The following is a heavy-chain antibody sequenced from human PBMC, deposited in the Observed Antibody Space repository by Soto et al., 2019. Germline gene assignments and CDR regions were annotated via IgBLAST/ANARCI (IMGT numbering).Heavy chain of an antibody. V-gene: IGHV3-74*01. CDR2: INSDGSST. CDR3: ARDTGTPPGMDV. J-gene: IGHJ6*02. D-gene: IGHD1-1*01. CDR1: GFTFSSYW. Sequence: GGSLRLSCAASGFTFSSYWVHWVRQAPGKGLVWVSRINSDGSSTSYADSVKGRFTISRDNAKNTLYLQMNSLRAEDTAVYYCARDTGTPPGMDVWGQGTTVTVSS.